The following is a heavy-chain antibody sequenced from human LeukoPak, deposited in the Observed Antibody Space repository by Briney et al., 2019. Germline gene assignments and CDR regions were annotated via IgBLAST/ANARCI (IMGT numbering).Heavy chain of an antibody. CDR1: GGSISSYY. D-gene: IGHD3-16*02. V-gene: IGHV4-59*12. CDR2: IYYSGST. Sequence: SETLSLTCTVSGGSISSYYWSWIRQPPGKGLEWIGYIYYSGSTSYNPSLKSRVTISVDTSKNQFSLKLSSVTAADTAVYYCATPSPLYDYVWGSYRYFDYWGQGTLVTVSS. J-gene: IGHJ4*02. CDR3: ATPSPLYDYVWGSYRYFDY.